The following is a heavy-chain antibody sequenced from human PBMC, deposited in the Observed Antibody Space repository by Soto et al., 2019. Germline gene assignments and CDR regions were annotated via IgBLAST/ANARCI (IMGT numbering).Heavy chain of an antibody. CDR1: GGSVSSGGYY. J-gene: IGHJ6*03. V-gene: IGHV4-31*03. CDR3: ARDPGRYYYMDV. Sequence: SETLSLTCTVSGGSVSSGGYYWSWIRQHPGKGLEWIGYIYYSGSTYYNPSLKSRVTISVDTSKNQFSLKLSSVTAADTAVYHCARDPGRYYYMDVWGKGTTVTVSS. CDR2: IYYSGST.